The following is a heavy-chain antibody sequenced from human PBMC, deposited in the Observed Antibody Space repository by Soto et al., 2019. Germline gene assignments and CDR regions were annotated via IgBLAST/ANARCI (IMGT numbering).Heavy chain of an antibody. CDR1: GFTFSSYW. Sequence: PGGSLRLSCAASGFTFSSYWMYWVRQAPGKGLVWMSRISSDGSRINYEDSVKGRFTISRDNAKNTLYVQMNSLRVEDTAVCYCVRGSNDWKDMDVWGQGTTVTVS. CDR2: ISSDGSRI. V-gene: IGHV3-74*01. D-gene: IGHD6-19*01. J-gene: IGHJ6*02. CDR3: VRGSNDWKDMDV.